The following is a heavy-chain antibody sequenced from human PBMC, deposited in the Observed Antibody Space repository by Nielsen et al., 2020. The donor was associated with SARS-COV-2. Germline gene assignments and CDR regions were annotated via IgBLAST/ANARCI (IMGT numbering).Heavy chain of an antibody. CDR2: ISYDGSNK. V-gene: IGHV3-30-3*01. J-gene: IGHJ3*01. Sequence: GESLKISCAASGFTFDDYAMHWVRQAPGKGLEWVAVISYDGSNKYYADSVKGRFPISRDNSKNTLYLQMNSLRAEDTAVYYCARDNGGYFGHWGQGTMVTVSS. CDR1: GFTFDDYA. D-gene: IGHD2-21*02. CDR3: ARDNGGYFGH.